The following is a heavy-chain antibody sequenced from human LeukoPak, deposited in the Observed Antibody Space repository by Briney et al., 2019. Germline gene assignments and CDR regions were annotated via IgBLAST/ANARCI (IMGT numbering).Heavy chain of an antibody. CDR2: ISGSDDGT. V-gene: IGHV3-23*01. Sequence: GGPLRLSCAASGFTFSSCGMTWVRQAPGKGLEWVSSISGSDDGTYYADSVKGRFTISRDNSKNTLYLQMSSLRAEDTAVYYCAKRGPIYSSSPGNYFDYWGQGTLVTVSS. D-gene: IGHD6-6*01. J-gene: IGHJ4*02. CDR1: GFTFSSCG. CDR3: AKRGPIYSSSPGNYFDY.